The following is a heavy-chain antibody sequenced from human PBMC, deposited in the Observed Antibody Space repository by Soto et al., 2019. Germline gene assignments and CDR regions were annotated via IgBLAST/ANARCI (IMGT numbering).Heavy chain of an antibody. D-gene: IGHD1-1*01. V-gene: IGHV4-59*01. CDR2: VYNSGST. CDR1: GSSISSNY. J-gene: IGHJ4*02. CDR3: ARDRREALAGYTLDN. Sequence: SETLSLTCTVSGSSISSNYWTWIRQPPGKGLEWIGYVYNSGSTNYNPSLKSRVTISEDTSKSQFSLKVNSMTAADTAVYYCARDRREALAGYTLDNWGQGILVTVSS.